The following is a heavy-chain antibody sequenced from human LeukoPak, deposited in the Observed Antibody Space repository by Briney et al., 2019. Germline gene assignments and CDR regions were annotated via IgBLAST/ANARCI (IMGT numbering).Heavy chain of an antibody. CDR3: ASPGYCSSTSCYGGTFYYYYGMDV. Sequence: ASVKVSCKASGYTFTSYGISWVRQAPGQGLEWMGWISAYNGNTNYAQKLQGRVTMTTDTSTSTAYMELSSLRSEDTAVYYCASPGYCSSTSCYGGTFYYYYGMDVWGQGTTVTVSS. J-gene: IGHJ6*02. V-gene: IGHV1-18*01. CDR2: ISAYNGNT. D-gene: IGHD2-2*01. CDR1: GYTFTSYG.